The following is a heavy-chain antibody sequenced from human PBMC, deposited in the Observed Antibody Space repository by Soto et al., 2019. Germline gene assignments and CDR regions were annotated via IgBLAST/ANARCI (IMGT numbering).Heavy chain of an antibody. Sequence: SDTLSLTCTVSGDSVSSDDFYWTWIRQPPGKGLEWIGYISSSGNSNYNPSLKSRVTMSLETSTNQFSLKLTSVTPADTAVYYCARDISGFSRDFDYRRQGVLVTVYS. J-gene: IGHJ4*02. CDR3: ARDISGFSRDFDY. CDR1: GDSVSSDDFY. D-gene: IGHD5-18*01. V-gene: IGHV4-61*08. CDR2: ISSSGNS.